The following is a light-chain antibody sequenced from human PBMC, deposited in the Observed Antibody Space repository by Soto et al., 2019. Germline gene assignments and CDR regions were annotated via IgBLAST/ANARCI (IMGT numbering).Light chain of an antibody. Sequence: IQLTQSPSFLSASVGDRVTITCRASQGISSALAWYQQKPGKAPKLLIYDASNLESGVPSRFSGSGSGTEFTLTISSLQPEDFGIYYCQQYENYWTFGQGTKVDI. CDR2: DAS. CDR1: QGISSA. CDR3: QQYENYWT. J-gene: IGKJ1*01. V-gene: IGKV1D-13*01.